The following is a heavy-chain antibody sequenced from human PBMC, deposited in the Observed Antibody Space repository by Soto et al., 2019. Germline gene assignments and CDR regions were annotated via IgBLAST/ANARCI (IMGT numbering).Heavy chain of an antibody. D-gene: IGHD4-17*01. J-gene: IGHJ6*02. Sequence: QLQMVQSGPEVKKPGTSVKVACKASGFTFTSSAMQCVRQAGGQRLDWIGCIVVRSGKTNDAPKFQERVTITRDMSTSTAYLELRSLRSEDTAMYSCSSEGTVTTGMDVWGQGTTVTVSS. V-gene: IGHV1-58*02. CDR2: IVVRSGKT. CDR3: SSEGTVTTGMDV. CDR1: GFTFTSSA.